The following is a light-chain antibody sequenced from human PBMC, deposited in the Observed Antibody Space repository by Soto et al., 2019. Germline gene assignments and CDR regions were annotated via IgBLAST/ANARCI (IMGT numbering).Light chain of an antibody. CDR1: QSISSN. J-gene: IGKJ4*01. CDR2: DAT. CDR3: QQYHDWPPLT. V-gene: IGKV3D-15*01. Sequence: EIVMTQSPATLSESPGERVTLSCRASQSISSNLAWYQQKPGQPPRLLIYDATSRATSIPSRFSGSGSGTDFTLTITSLQSEDFAVYFCQQYHDWPPLTFGGGTKVEIK.